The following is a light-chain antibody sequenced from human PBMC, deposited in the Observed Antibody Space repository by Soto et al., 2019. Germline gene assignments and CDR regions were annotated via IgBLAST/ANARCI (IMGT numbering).Light chain of an antibody. V-gene: IGKV1-39*01. Sequence: DIQMTQSPSSLSASVGDRVAITCRASQSISSYLNWYQQKPGKAPKLLIFAASSLQSGVPSRFSGSGSGTDFTLTISDLQPEDFATYYCQRSYSAFGGGTKVDIK. CDR3: QRSYSA. J-gene: IGKJ4*02. CDR2: AAS. CDR1: QSISSY.